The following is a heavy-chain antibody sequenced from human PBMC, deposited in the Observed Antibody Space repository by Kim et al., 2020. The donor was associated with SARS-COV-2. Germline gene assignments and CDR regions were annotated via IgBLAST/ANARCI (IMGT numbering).Heavy chain of an antibody. J-gene: IGHJ4*02. V-gene: IGHV4-61*02. CDR3: ARGGYNWNDEWEMGSSGVDY. Sequence: SETLSLTCTVSGGSISSGSYYWSWIRQPAGKGLEWIGRIYTSGSTNYNPSLKSRVTISVDTSKNQFSLKLSSVTAADTAVYYCARGGYNWNDEWEMGSSGVDYWGQGTLVTVSS. CDR1: GGSISSGSYY. D-gene: IGHD1-1*01. CDR2: IYTSGST.